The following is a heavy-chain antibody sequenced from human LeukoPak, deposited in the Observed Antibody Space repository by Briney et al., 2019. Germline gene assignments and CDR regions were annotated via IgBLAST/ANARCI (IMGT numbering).Heavy chain of an antibody. Sequence: GASVKGSCKASGYTFTSYGISWVRQAPGQGLEWMGWISAYNGNTTYAQKLQGRVTMTTDTSTSTAYMELRSLRSDDTAVYYCARLFWSGYYTEGLAPFDYWGQGTLVTVSS. CDR3: ARLFWSGYYTEGLAPFDY. V-gene: IGHV1-18*01. CDR2: ISAYNGNT. J-gene: IGHJ4*02. CDR1: GYTFTSYG. D-gene: IGHD3-3*01.